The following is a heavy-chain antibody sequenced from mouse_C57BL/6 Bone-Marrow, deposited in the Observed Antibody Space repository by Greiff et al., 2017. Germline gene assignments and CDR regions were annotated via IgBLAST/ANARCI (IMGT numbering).Heavy chain of an antibody. CDR1: GYTFTSYW. Sequence: VQLQQSGTVLARPGASVKMSCKTSGYTFTSYWMPWVKQRPGQGLEWIGAIYPGNSDTNYNQKFKGKAKLTAGTSASTAYMEPSSLTNEDSAVYYCTSIAYWGQGPLVTVSA. CDR3: TSIAY. J-gene: IGHJ3*01. CDR2: IYPGNSDT. V-gene: IGHV1-5*01.